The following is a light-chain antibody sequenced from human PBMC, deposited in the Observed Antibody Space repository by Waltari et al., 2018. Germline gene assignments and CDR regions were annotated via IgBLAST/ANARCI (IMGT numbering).Light chain of an antibody. CDR3: AAWDDSLDGQYV. Sequence: QSVLTQPPSASGTPGQRVLISCSGTTSNIGRNAVNWYPRFPGTAPKLLIYSTNQRPSGVPDRFSGSKSGTSASLAISGLQSDDEAHYYCAAWDDSLDGQYVFGTGTKVTVL. CDR1: TSNIGRNA. J-gene: IGLJ1*01. V-gene: IGLV1-44*01. CDR2: STN.